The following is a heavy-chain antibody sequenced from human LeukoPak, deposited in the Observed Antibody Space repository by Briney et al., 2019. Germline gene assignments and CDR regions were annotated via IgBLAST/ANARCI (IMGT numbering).Heavy chain of an antibody. V-gene: IGHV3-15*01. CDR3: ARDGVATKYYYGMDV. D-gene: IGHD5-12*01. CDR2: IKSNSDGGTT. J-gene: IGHJ6*02. Sequence: GGSRRLSCATSGFTFSNAWMSWVRQAPGKGLEWIGRIKSNSDGGTTDYAAPVKGRFTISRDDSKNTLYLQMNSLKTEDTAVYYCARDGVATKYYYGMDVWGQGTTVTVSS. CDR1: GFTFSNAW.